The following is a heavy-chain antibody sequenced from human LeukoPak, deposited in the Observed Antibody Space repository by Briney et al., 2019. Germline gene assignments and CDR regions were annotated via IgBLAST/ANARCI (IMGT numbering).Heavy chain of an antibody. CDR2: IYYSGST. D-gene: IGHD3-10*01. CDR3: AREDPLVRGVYDY. Sequence: SETLSLTCTVSGGSISSYYWSWIRQPPGKGLEWIGYIYYSGSTNYNPSLKSRVTISVDTSKNQFSLKLSSVTAADTAVYYCAREDPLVRGVYDYWGQGTLVTVSS. V-gene: IGHV4-59*12. J-gene: IGHJ4*02. CDR1: GGSISSYY.